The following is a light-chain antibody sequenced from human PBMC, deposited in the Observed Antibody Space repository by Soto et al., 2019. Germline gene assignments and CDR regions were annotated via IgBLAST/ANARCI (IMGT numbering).Light chain of an antibody. V-gene: IGKV3-20*01. CDR2: GAS. J-gene: IGKJ5*01. Sequence: EIVLTQSPVTLSLSPGERATLSCRASQTMSSSYLAWYQQRPGQAPRLLIYGASSRATDIPDRFSGSGSGTDFTLTISRLEPEDFAVYYCQQYGSSPITFGQGTRLEIK. CDR1: QTMSSSY. CDR3: QQYGSSPIT.